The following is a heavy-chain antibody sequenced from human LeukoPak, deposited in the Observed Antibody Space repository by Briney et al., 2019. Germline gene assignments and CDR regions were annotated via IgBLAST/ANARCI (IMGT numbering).Heavy chain of an antibody. D-gene: IGHD1-1*01. CDR3: ASTGHSTTGTADWYFDL. Sequence: SQTLSLTCTVSGGSISSGGYYWSWIRQHPGKGLEWIGYIYYSGSTYYNPSLKSRVTISVDTSKNQFSLKLSSVTAADTAVYYCASTGHSTTGTADWYFDLWGRGTLVTVSS. CDR1: GGSISSGGYY. V-gene: IGHV4-31*03. CDR2: IYYSGST. J-gene: IGHJ2*01.